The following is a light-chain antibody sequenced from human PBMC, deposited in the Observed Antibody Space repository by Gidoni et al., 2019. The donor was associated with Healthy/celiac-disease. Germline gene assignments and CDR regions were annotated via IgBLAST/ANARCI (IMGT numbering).Light chain of an antibody. V-gene: IGLV2-11*01. Sequence: SALSLPRSASASPGPSVTISCTGTSSDVGDYNYVSWYQQHPGKAPKLMIYDVSKRPSGVPDRFSGSKSGNTASLTISGLQAEDEADYYCCSYAGSYPYVFGTGTKVTVL. CDR1: SSDVGDYNY. CDR3: CSYAGSYPYV. J-gene: IGLJ1*01. CDR2: DVS.